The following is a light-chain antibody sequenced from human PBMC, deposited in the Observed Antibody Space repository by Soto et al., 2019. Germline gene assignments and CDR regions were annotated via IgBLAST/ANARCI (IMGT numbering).Light chain of an antibody. CDR2: AAS. CDR3: QQSSSSPWT. J-gene: IGKJ1*01. CDR1: QRISNN. Sequence: DIQMTQSPSSLSAFVGGRVTITCRASQRISNNLNWYHQKPGKSPKLLIYAASSLASGVPSRFGGSGSGTDFTLTVTNLQPEDFATYFCQQSSSSPWTFGHGTKVEV. V-gene: IGKV1-39*01.